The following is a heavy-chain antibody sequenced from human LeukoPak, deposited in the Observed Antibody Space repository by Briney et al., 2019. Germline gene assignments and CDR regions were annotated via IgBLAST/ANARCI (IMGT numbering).Heavy chain of an antibody. CDR1: GGSVSSGSYY. V-gene: IGHV4-61*01. CDR2: NYYHGRT. Sequence: PSETLSLTCTVSGGSVSSGSYYWSWIRQPPGKGLEWIGYNYYHGRTNYNPSHKSRVTISIDTSKNQFSLRLTSVTAADTAVYYCARDHGGNWFDPWGQGTLVTVSS. J-gene: IGHJ5*02. CDR3: ARDHGGNWFDP. D-gene: IGHD3-10*01.